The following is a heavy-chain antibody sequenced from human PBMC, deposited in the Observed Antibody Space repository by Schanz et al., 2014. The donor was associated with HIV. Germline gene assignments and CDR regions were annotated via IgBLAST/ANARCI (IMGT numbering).Heavy chain of an antibody. CDR3: ARSDTYNSGWYVH. J-gene: IGHJ4*02. V-gene: IGHV1-18*01. CDR1: GGTFSAYD. Sequence: QVQLVQSGSEVKKPGSSVKLSCKASGGTFSAYDINWVRQAPGQGLEWMGWISAYNGNTKYAQRLQGRVTMTTDTATSTAYMELRSLRSDDTAVYYCARSDTYNSGWYVHWGQGTLVTVST. CDR2: ISAYNGNT. D-gene: IGHD6-19*01.